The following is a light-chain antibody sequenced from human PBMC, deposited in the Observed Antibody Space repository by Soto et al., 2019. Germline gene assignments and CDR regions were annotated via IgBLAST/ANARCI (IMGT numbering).Light chain of an antibody. J-gene: IGKJ2*01. CDR2: AAS. V-gene: IGKV1-33*01. CDR3: QQIDNLLFT. CDR1: QDISNR. Sequence: DIQMTQSPSSLSASVGDRVTISCQASQDISNRLNWYQQKPGTAPKLLIYAASLLETGVPSRFSGGGSGTDFTFTISSLQPEDFATYYCQQIDNLLFTFGQGTKLEI.